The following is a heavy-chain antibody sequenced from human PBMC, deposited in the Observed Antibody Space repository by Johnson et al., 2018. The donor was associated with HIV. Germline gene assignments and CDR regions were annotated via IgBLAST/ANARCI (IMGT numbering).Heavy chain of an antibody. D-gene: IGHD1-26*01. CDR3: ASGGSRYSGSYLSDAFDI. Sequence: EQLEESGGGLVQPGRSLRLSCAASGFIFDDYGMSWVRQAPGKGLEWVSGINWNGDTTAYADSVKGRFTISRDNAKNTLYLQMNSLRAEDTAVYYCASGGSRYSGSYLSDAFDIWGQGTMVTVSS. CDR1: GFIFDDYG. V-gene: IGHV3-20*04. J-gene: IGHJ3*02. CDR2: INWNGDTT.